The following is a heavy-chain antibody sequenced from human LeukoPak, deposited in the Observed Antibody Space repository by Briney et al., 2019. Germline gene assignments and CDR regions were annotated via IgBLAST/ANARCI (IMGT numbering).Heavy chain of an antibody. CDR3: ARSRDGTSWSSSWEFDY. Sequence: PGGSLRLSCAASGFTVSSNYMNWVRQAPGEGLEWVSVIYGGGSTSYADSVRGRFTISTDNSKNTLYLQMNNLRAEDTAVYYCARSRDGTSWSSSWEFDYWGQGTLVTVSS. J-gene: IGHJ4*02. D-gene: IGHD5-24*01. CDR2: IYGGGST. CDR1: GFTVSSNY. V-gene: IGHV3-66*01.